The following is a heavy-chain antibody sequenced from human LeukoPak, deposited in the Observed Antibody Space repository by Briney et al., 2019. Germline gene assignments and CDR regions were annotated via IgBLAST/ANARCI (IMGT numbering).Heavy chain of an antibody. CDR2: ISSSSSYI. V-gene: IGHV3-21*01. CDR1: GFTFSSYS. Sequence: GGSLRLSCAASGFTFSSYSMNWVRQAPGKGLEWVSSISSSSSYIYYADSVKGRFTISRDNAKNSLNLQMNSLRAEDTAVYYCANYGDLYGMDVWGQGTTVTVSS. J-gene: IGHJ6*02. D-gene: IGHD4-17*01. CDR3: ANYGDLYGMDV.